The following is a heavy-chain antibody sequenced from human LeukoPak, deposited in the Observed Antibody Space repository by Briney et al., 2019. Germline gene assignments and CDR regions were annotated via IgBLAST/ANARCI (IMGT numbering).Heavy chain of an antibody. CDR1: GGSISSYY. CDR2: IYYSGST. D-gene: IGHD3-10*01. Sequence: SETLSLTCTVSGGSISSYYWSWIRQPPGKGLEWIGYIYYSGSTNYNPSLKSRVTISVDTSKNQFSLKLSSVTAADTAVYYCASDSIWFGALDIWGQGTMVTVSP. CDR3: ASDSIWFGALDI. J-gene: IGHJ3*02. V-gene: IGHV4-59*12.